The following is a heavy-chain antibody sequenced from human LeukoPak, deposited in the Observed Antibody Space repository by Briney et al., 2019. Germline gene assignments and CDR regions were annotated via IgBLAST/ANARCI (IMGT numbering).Heavy chain of an antibody. D-gene: IGHD2-15*01. J-gene: IGHJ6*02. CDR3: ARERYCSGGSCTHYYYYGMDV. V-gene: IGHV1-2*04. Sequence: ASVKVSCKASGYTFTSYDINWVRQATGQGLEWMGWINPNSGGTNYAQKFQGWVTMTRDTSISTAYMELSRLRSDDTAVYYCARERYCSGGSCTHYYYYGMDVWGQGTTVTVSS. CDR2: INPNSGGT. CDR1: GYTFTSYD.